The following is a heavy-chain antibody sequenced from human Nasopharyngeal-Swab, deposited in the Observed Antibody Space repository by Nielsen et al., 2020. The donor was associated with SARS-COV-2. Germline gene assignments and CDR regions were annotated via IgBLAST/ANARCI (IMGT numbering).Heavy chain of an antibody. CDR3: AKARRTDTYGFECFDH. CDR2: INWKSSSI. V-gene: IGHV3-9*01. Sequence: GGSLRLSCAASGFAFDDFAMHWVRQAPGKGLEWVSGINWKSSSIDYADSVKGRFTISRDNAKSSLYLQMDSLRAEDTALYFCAKARRTDTYGFECFDHWGQGTLVTVSS. J-gene: IGHJ4*02. D-gene: IGHD5-18*01. CDR1: GFAFDDFA.